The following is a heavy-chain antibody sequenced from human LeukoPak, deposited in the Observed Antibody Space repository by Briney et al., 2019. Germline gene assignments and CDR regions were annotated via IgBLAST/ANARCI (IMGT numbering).Heavy chain of an antibody. CDR2: ISYDGSNK. CDR3: AKVGDGYNIFDAFHI. J-gene: IGHJ3*02. CDR1: GFSFSAYA. D-gene: IGHD5-24*01. Sequence: GGSLRLSCAASGFSFSAYAMHWVRQAPGKGLEWVAIISYDGSNKYYADSVKGRFTISRDNSKNTLYLQMNGLRAEDTAVYYCAKVGDGYNIFDAFHIWGQGTMVTVSS. V-gene: IGHV3-30*18.